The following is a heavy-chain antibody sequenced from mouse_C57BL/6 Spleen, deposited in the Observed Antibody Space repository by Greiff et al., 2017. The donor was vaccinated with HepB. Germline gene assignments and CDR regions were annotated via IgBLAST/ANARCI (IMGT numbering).Heavy chain of an antibody. V-gene: IGHV1-19*01. CDR1: GYTFTDYY. J-gene: IGHJ3*01. CDR2: INPYNGGT. D-gene: IGHD2-1*01. CDR3: ASPIYHGGFAY. Sequence: EVQRVESGPVLVKPGASVKMSCKASGYTFTDYYMNWVKQSHGKSLEWIGVINPYNGGTSYNQKFKGKATLTVDKSSSTAYMELNSLTSEDSAVYYCASPIYHGGFAYWGQGTLVTVSA.